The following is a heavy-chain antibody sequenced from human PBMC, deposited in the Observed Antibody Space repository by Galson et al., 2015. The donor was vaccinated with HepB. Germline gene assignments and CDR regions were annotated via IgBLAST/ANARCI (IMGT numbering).Heavy chain of an antibody. CDR3: SRDLGGLYSHASLYGLDV. CDR2: MNTKTAEP. Sequence: SVKVSCKASGYSFSRNGLNWVRQAPGQGLEWMGWMNTKTAEPTYAQGFTGRFVFSLDTSTTTAYLQINSLKAEDTAVYCCSRDLGGLYSHASLYGLDVWGQGTTVTVSS. D-gene: IGHD5-18*01. V-gene: IGHV7-4-1*02. CDR1: GYSFSRNG. J-gene: IGHJ6*02.